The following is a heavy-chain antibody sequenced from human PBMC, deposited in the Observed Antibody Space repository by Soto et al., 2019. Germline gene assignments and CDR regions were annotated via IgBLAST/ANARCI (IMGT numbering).Heavy chain of an antibody. Sequence: GESLKISCKGSGNSFTSYSMNLGRQMSGNVLEWMGRMDPSDAYTNYSPSFQGHVTISADKSIRTAYLQMNSLRAEDTAVYYCAKGNGAGYNFYYGMDVWGQGTTVTVSS. D-gene: IGHD5-12*01. CDR2: MDPSDAYT. V-gene: IGHV5-10-1*01. J-gene: IGHJ6*02. CDR1: GNSFTSYS. CDR3: AKGNGAGYNFYYGMDV.